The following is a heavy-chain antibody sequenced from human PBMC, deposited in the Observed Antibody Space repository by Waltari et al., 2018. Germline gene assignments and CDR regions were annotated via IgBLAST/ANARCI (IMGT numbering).Heavy chain of an antibody. CDR2: INHSGST. Sequence: QVQLQQWGAGLLKPSETLSLTCAVYGGSFSGYYWSWIRQPPGKGLEWIGEINHSGSTNYNPSLKSRVTISVDTSKNQFSLKLSSVTAADTAVYYCARHRGRGSYYLGYYYYGMDVWGQGTTVTVSS. D-gene: IGHD1-26*01. CDR3: ARHRGRGSYYLGYYYYGMDV. V-gene: IGHV4-34*01. J-gene: IGHJ6*02. CDR1: GGSFSGYY.